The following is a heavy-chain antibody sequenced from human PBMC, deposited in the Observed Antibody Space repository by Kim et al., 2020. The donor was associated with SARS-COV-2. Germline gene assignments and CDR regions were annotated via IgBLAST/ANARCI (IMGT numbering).Heavy chain of an antibody. J-gene: IGHJ4*02. CDR2: IYYSGST. Sequence: SETLSLTCTVSGGSISSSSYYWGWIRQPPGKGLEWIGSIYYSGSTYYNPSLKSRVTISVDTSKNQFSLKLSSVTAADTAVYYCARQDYLVATIPVSIPFDYWGQGTLVTVSS. CDR3: ARQDYLVATIPVSIPFDY. CDR1: GGSISSSSYY. D-gene: IGHD5-12*01. V-gene: IGHV4-39*01.